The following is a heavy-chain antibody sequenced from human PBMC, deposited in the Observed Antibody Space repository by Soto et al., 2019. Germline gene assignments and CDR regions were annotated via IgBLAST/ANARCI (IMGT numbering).Heavy chain of an antibody. CDR1: GFTFSRYS. CDR3: ARDNGIAGSFDP. V-gene: IGHV3-48*02. J-gene: IGHJ5*02. D-gene: IGHD6-13*01. Sequence: EMQLVESGGGLVQPGGSLRLSCAASGFTFSRYSMNWVRQAPGKGLEWISYITSSSTTIFYADSVKGRFTISRDNAKNSLYLQMNSLRDEDTSVYYCARDNGIAGSFDPWGQGTLVTVSS. CDR2: ITSSSTTI.